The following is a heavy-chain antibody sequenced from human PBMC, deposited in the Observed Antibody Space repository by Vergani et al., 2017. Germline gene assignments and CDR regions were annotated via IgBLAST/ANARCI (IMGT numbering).Heavy chain of an antibody. D-gene: IGHD3-16*01. J-gene: IGHJ4*02. V-gene: IGHV3-48*01. CDR1: GYSFSTYS. Sequence: EVRLVESGGAVVQPGGSLRLSCAGSGYSFSTYSVNWIRQSSGKGLEWLSYIGGFSSPIYYADSVKGRFTISRDNSKNSTYLQMNSLRIEDTAVYYCAKDYSDCVHYYDLDFWGQGTLVTVSS. CDR3: AKDYSDCVHYYDLDF. CDR2: IGGFSSPI.